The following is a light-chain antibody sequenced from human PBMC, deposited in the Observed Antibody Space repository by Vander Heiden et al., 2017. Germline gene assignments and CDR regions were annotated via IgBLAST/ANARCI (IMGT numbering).Light chain of an antibody. V-gene: IGKV1-33*01. CDR1: QGIANS. CDR3: QQYGALPFT. CDR2: DAS. J-gene: IGKJ3*01. Sequence: DIQITQSPSSLSASVGDRITISCQASQGIANSLYWFQQKPGKAPKLLIYDASYLEPGVPSKFSGTGSGTHFTFTISSLQPEDIATYYCQQYGALPFTFGPGTKVEIK.